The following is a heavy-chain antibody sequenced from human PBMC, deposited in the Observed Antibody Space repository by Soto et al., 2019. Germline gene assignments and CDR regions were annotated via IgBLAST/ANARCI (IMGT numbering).Heavy chain of an antibody. Sequence: QVQLVQSGAEVKKPGSSVKVSCKASGGTFSSYAISWVRQAPGQGLEWMGGIIPILGTANYAQKFQGRVTITADESTSTACMEGSSLRSEDTAVYYCASMYYYDSSGYYYDEYCQHWGQGTMVTVSS. J-gene: IGHJ1*01. CDR1: GGTFSSYA. V-gene: IGHV1-69*01. D-gene: IGHD3-22*01. CDR3: ASMYYYDSSGYYYDEYCQH. CDR2: IIPILGTA.